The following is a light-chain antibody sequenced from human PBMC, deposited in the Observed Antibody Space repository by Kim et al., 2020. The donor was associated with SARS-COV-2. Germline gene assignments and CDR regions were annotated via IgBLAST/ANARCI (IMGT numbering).Light chain of an antibody. V-gene: IGLV3-21*04. CDR3: QVWHCTTDEWV. CDR2: SDS. Sequence: SYELTQPPSVSLAPGKTATLTCEGDSIGTKSVHWYRQKPGQAPVLVIYSDSGRPSGTPERFSGSNSGNTATLTISRVEAGDEADYYCQVWHCTTDEWVFG. CDR1: SIGTKS. J-gene: IGLJ3*02.